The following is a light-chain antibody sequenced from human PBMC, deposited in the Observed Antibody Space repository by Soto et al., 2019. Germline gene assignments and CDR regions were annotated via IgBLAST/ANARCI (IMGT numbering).Light chain of an antibody. J-gene: IGLJ1*01. Sequence: QSVLTQPASVSGSPGQSITSSCTGTSSDVGGYDYVSWFQQHPGKAPKLMLHEVSNRPSGISDRFSGSKSGNTASLTISGLQAEDEADYYCSSYTSSTTLYVFGTGTKVTVL. CDR2: EVS. V-gene: IGLV2-14*01. CDR3: SSYTSSTTLYV. CDR1: SSDVGGYDY.